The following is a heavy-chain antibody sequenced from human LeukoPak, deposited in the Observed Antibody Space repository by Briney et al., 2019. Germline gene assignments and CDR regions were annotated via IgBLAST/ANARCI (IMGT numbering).Heavy chain of an antibody. J-gene: IGHJ3*02. V-gene: IGHV3-48*03. CDR1: GFSFSSYE. D-gene: IGHD3-22*01. Sequence: GGSLRLSCAASGFSFSSYEMNWVRQAPGKGLEWVSYISSGGTTIYYVDAVKGRFTVSRDNAKKSLFLQMNSLRAEDTAVYYCARYYYDLYSFDIWGRGTMVTVSS. CDR2: ISSGGTTI. CDR3: ARYYYDLYSFDI.